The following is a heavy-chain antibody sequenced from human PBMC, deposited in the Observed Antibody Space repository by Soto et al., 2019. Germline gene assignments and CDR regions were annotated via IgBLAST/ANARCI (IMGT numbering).Heavy chain of an antibody. J-gene: IGHJ6*02. Sequence: QVQLQESGPGLVKPSQTLSLTCTVSGGSISSGGYYWSWIRQHPGKGLEWIGYIYYSGSTYYNPSLKSRFTISVDTSKNQFSLKLSSVTAADTAVYYCARAPYDFWSGYLDYYYYYGMDVWGQGTTVTVSS. V-gene: IGHV4-31*03. CDR1: GGSISSGGYY. CDR3: ARAPYDFWSGYLDYYYYYGMDV. D-gene: IGHD3-3*01. CDR2: IYYSGST.